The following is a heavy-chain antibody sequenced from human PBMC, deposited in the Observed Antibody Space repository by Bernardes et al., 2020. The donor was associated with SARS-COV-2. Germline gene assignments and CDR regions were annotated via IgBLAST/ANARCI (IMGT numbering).Heavy chain of an antibody. CDR2: ISSSGSYI. CDR1: GFTFGDYY. J-gene: IGHJ3*01. D-gene: IGHD3-3*01. Sequence: GGSLRLSCTASGFTFGDYYMSWIRQAPGKGLEWISYISSSGSYIDYADSVKGRFTISRDNARDSLYLQMNSLRAEDTAVYYCATNYDIWSGPLGVDVWGQGTMVTVSS. CDR3: ATNYDIWSGPLGVDV. V-gene: IGHV3-11*06.